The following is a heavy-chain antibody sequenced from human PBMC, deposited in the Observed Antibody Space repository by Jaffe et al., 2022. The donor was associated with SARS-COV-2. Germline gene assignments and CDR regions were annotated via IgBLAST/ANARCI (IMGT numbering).Heavy chain of an antibody. CDR1: GYTFTSYY. D-gene: IGHD3-10*01. CDR3: ARGGGYYGSGSYLTEDEGMDV. CDR2: INPSGGST. Sequence: QVQLVQSGAEVKKPGASVKVSCKASGYTFTSYYMHWVRQAPGQGLEWMGIINPSGGSTSYAQKFQGRVTMTRDTSTSTVYMELSSLRSEDTAVYYCARGGGYYGSGSYLTEDEGMDVWGQGTTVTVSS. J-gene: IGHJ6*02. V-gene: IGHV1-46*01.